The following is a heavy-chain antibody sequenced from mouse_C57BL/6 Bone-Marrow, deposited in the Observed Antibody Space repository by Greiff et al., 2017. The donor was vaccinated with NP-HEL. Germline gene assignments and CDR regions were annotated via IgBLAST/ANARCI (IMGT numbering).Heavy chain of an antibody. V-gene: IGHV1-50*01. CDR2: IDPSDRYT. D-gene: IGHD4-1*01. Sequence: QVQLQQPGAELVKPGASVKLSCKASGYTFTSYWLQWVKQRPGQGLEWIGEIDPSDRYTNYNQKFKGKATLTVDTSSSTAYMQLSSLTSEDSAVYYCARRTGKRYYAMDYWGQGTSVTVSS. CDR3: ARRTGKRYYAMDY. J-gene: IGHJ4*01. CDR1: GYTFTSYW.